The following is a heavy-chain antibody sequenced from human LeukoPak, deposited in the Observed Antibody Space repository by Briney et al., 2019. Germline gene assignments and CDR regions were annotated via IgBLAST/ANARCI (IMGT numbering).Heavy chain of an antibody. J-gene: IGHJ6*03. D-gene: IGHD6-19*01. CDR1: GGTFSSYG. CDR2: ISAYNGNT. V-gene: IGHV1-18*01. CDR3: ARDQFLPYSSGWYPYYYYYMDV. Sequence: PGASVKVSCKASGGTFSSYGISWVRQAPGQGLEWMGWISAYNGNTNYAQKLQGRVTMTTDTSTSTAYMELRSLRSDDTAVYYCARDQFLPYSSGWYPYYYYYMDVWGKGTTVTVSS.